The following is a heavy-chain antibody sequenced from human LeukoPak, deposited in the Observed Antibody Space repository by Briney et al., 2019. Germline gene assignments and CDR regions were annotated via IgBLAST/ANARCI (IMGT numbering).Heavy chain of an antibody. CDR3: ARQRGSGCLDY. J-gene: IGHJ4*02. Sequence: GGSLRLFCAASRFTLSNYWMSWVRQAPGKGLEWVANIKQDGSETYYVDSVKGRFTISRDNAKNSLSLQMNSLRAEVTAVYYCARQRGSGCLDYWGQGTLVNVSS. CDR2: IKQDGSET. D-gene: IGHD6-19*01. CDR1: RFTLSNYW. V-gene: IGHV3-7*01.